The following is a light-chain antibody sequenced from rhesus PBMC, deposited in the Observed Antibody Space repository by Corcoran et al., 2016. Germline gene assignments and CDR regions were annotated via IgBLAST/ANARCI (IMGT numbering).Light chain of an antibody. Sequence: DIQITQSPSSLSASVGDRVTIPCRASENVNNYLNWYQQKPGKAPNLLIYKASNFQRGVPSRFSGSGSGTYYTFTISSLQPEDVATYYCQHCYGTPLTFGGGTKVELK. CDR2: KAS. CDR1: ENVNNY. V-gene: IGKV1-74*01. J-gene: IGKJ4*01. CDR3: QHCYGTPLT.